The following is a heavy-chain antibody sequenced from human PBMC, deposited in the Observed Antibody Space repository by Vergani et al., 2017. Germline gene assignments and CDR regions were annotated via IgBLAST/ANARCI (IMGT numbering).Heavy chain of an antibody. CDR2: ISSSSSYI. V-gene: IGHV3-21*01. CDR1: GFTFSSYS. CDR3: ARAEYYYDSSGYVGDAFDI. J-gene: IGHJ3*02. D-gene: IGHD3-22*01. Sequence: VQLVESGGGVVQPGRSLRLSCAASGFTFSSYSMNGVRQAPGKGLEWVSSISSSSSYIYYADSVKGRFTISRDNAKKSLYLQMNSLRAEDTAVYYCARAEYYYDSSGYVGDAFDIWGQGTMVTVSS.